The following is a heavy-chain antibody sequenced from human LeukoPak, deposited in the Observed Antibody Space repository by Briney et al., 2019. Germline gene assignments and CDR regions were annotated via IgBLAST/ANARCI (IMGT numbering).Heavy chain of an antibody. D-gene: IGHD2-2*01. CDR1: GGSFSGYY. J-gene: IGHJ4*02. CDR3: ARIDTSWFTFDD. V-gene: IGHV4-34*01. CDR2: INHSGST. Sequence: SETLSLTCAVYGGSFSGYYWSWLRQPPGKGLEWIGEINHSGSTNYNPSLKSRVTISVDTSKNQFSLKLSSVTATDTALYYCARIDTSWFTFDDWGQGTLVTVSS.